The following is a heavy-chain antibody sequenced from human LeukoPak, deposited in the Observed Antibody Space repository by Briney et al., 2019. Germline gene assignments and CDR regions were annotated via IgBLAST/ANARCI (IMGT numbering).Heavy chain of an antibody. J-gene: IGHJ4*02. CDR2: ICHSGNT. Sequence: SETLSLTCSVSGYSISSGYFWGWIRQPPGKGLEWIGSICHSGNTYYNPSLKSRVTISVDTSKNQFSLKVSSVTAADTAVYYCVRDVDYWGQGTLVTVSS. V-gene: IGHV4-38-2*02. CDR1: GYSISSGYF. CDR3: VRDVDY.